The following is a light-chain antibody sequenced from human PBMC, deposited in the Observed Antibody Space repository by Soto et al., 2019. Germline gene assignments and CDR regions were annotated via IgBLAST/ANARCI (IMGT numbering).Light chain of an antibody. CDR2: GAS. Sequence: EIVLTQSPDTLSLSTGERATLSCRASQTVTSGYLAWYQQKTGQAPRLLIYGASTRATGIPARFSGGGSGTEFTLTISSLQSEDFAVYYCQQYNNWPRTFGQGTKVDI. J-gene: IGKJ1*01. CDR3: QQYNNWPRT. V-gene: IGKV3-15*01. CDR1: QTVTSGY.